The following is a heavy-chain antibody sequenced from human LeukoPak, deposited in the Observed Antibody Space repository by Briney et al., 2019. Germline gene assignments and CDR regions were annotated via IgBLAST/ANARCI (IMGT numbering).Heavy chain of an antibody. J-gene: IGHJ2*01. CDR1: GFTISSHY. Sequence: PGGSLRLSCAASGFTISSHYMSWVRQAPGKGLEWVSVFYSGAGTYYADSVKGRFTIFSDNSKNTLYLQMNSLTAEDTAVYYFARDNELDLWGRGTLVTVSS. V-gene: IGHV3-53*01. D-gene: IGHD2-8*01. CDR3: ARDNELDL. CDR2: FYSGAGT.